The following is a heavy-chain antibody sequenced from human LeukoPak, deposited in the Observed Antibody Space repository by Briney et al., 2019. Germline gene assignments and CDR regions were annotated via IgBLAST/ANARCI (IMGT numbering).Heavy chain of an antibody. V-gene: IGHV4-4*07. Sequence: SETLSLTCTVSGGSISSYYWSWIRQSPGKGLEWIGRIYTSGSTNYNPSLKSRVTMSVDTSKNQFSLKLSSVTAADTAVYYCARVHSYFLNWFDPWGQGTLVTVSS. J-gene: IGHJ5*02. CDR3: ARVHSYFLNWFDP. D-gene: IGHD2/OR15-2a*01. CDR2: IYTSGST. CDR1: GGSISSYY.